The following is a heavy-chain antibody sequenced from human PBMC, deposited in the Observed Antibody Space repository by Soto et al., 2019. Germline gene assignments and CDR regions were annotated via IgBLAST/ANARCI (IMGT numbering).Heavy chain of an antibody. V-gene: IGHV2-5*02. J-gene: IGHJ4*02. CDR3: AHRALYSSGWYYFDY. Sequence: QITLKESGPTLVKPTQTLTLTCTFSGFSLSTSGVGVGWIRQPPGKALEWLALIYWDDDKRYSPSLKSRLTITKYTSKNQVVLTMTNVDPVDTATYYCAHRALYSSGWYYFDYWGQGTLVTVSS. D-gene: IGHD6-19*01. CDR2: IYWDDDK. CDR1: GFSLSTSGVG.